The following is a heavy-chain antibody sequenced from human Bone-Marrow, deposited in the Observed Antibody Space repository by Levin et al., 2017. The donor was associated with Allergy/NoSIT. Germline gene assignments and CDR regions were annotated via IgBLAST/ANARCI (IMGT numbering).Heavy chain of an antibody. CDR3: ARAGGSGPIGHYYGMDV. CDR2: MNPNTGAT. D-gene: IGHD3-10*01. J-gene: IGHJ6*02. CDR1: CSSFPTSE. V-gene: IGHV1-8*01. Sequence: ASLPLSFPASCSSFPTSEINWVRHVTGQGPEWLGWMNPNTGATGYAGKFQGRVTMTRNISINTAYMELSSLRFEDTALYFCARAGGSGPIGHYYGMDVWGQGTTVVVSS.